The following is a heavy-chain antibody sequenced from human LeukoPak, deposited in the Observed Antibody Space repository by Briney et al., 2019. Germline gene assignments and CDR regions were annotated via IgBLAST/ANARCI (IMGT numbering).Heavy chain of an antibody. Sequence: PGGSLRLSCAASGFTLSSYWMSWVRQAPGKGLEWVANIKQDGSEKYYVDSVKGRFTISRDNAKNSLYLQMNSLRAEDTALYYCAKGKVDIVATPFDYWGQGTLVTVSS. CDR3: AKGKVDIVATPFDY. J-gene: IGHJ4*02. V-gene: IGHV3-7*03. CDR2: IKQDGSEK. CDR1: GFTLSSYW. D-gene: IGHD5-12*01.